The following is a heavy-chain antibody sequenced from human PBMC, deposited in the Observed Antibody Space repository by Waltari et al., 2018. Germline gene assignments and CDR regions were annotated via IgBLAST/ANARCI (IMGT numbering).Heavy chain of an antibody. J-gene: IGHJ6*03. CDR1: GFTFSSYA. CDR2: ISGSGGST. CDR3: ATDDGTGLIAAAGTDYYMDV. D-gene: IGHD6-13*01. Sequence: EVQLLESGGGLVQPGGSLRLSCAASGFTFSSYAMSWVRQAPGKGLEWVSAISGSGGSTYYADSVKGRFTISRDNSKNTLYLQMNSLRAEDTAVYYCATDDGTGLIAAAGTDYYMDVWGKGTTVTVSS. V-gene: IGHV3-23*01.